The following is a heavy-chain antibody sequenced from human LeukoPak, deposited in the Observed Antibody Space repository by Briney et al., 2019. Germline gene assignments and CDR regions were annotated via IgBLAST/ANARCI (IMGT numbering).Heavy chain of an antibody. CDR2: IYYSGST. Sequence: KPSETLSLTCTVSGGSISSSSYYWGWIRQPPGKGLEWIGSIYYSGSTYYNPSLKSRVTISVDTSKNQFSLKLSSVTAADTAAYYCASSVGATFIGYWGQGTLVTVSS. CDR1: GGSISSSSYY. D-gene: IGHD1-26*01. J-gene: IGHJ4*02. V-gene: IGHV4-39*07. CDR3: ASSVGATFIGY.